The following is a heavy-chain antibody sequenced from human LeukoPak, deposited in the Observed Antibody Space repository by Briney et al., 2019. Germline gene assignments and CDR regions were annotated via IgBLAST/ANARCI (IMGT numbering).Heavy chain of an antibody. CDR1: GGSISSSSYY. CDR2: IYYSGST. V-gene: IGHV4-39*01. J-gene: IGHJ5*02. D-gene: IGHD5-18*01. Sequence: SETLPLTCTVSGGSISSSSYYWGWIRQPPGKGLEWIGSIYYSGSTYYNPSLKSRVTISVDTSKNQFSLKLSSVTAADTAVYYCARHLTPPPGDSYGYLVGSFDPWGQR. CDR3: ARHLTPPPGDSYGYLVGSFDP.